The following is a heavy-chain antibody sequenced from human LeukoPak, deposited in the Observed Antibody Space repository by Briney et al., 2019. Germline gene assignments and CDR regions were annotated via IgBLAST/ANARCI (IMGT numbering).Heavy chain of an antibody. D-gene: IGHD3-10*01. CDR1: GYTFTSYD. CDR3: ARVGLSYYGMDV. CDR2: MNPNSGNT. J-gene: IGHJ6*02. Sequence: ASVKVSCKASGYTFTSYDINWVRQATGQGLEWMGWMNPNSGNTGYAQKFQGRVTMTRNTSISTAYMELSSLRSEDTAVYYCARVGLSYYGMDVWGQGTTVTVSS. V-gene: IGHV1-8*01.